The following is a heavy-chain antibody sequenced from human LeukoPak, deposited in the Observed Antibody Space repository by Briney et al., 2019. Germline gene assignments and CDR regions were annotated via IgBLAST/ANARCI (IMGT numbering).Heavy chain of an antibody. Sequence: ASVKVSCKASGYTFTGYYMHWVRQAPGQGLEWMGWINPNSGGTNYAQKFQGRVTMTRDTSISTAYMELSGLRSDDTAVYYCARVYYDILTGYPWFDYWGQGTLVTVSS. CDR2: INPNSGGT. D-gene: IGHD3-9*01. V-gene: IGHV1-2*02. J-gene: IGHJ4*02. CDR3: ARVYYDILTGYPWFDY. CDR1: GYTFTGYY.